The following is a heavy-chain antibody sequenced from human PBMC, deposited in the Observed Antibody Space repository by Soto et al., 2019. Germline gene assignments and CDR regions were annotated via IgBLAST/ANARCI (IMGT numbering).Heavy chain of an antibody. J-gene: IGHJ5*02. V-gene: IGHV1-8*01. D-gene: IGHD3-10*01. CDR3: ARGLMVRGTTRSS. Sequence: ASVKVSCKAPGYTFTSYDINWVRQATGQGLEWMGWMNPNSGNTGYAQKFQGRVTMTRNTSISTAYMELSSLRSEDTAVYYCARGLMVRGTTRSSWGQGTLVTVSS. CDR2: MNPNSGNT. CDR1: GYTFTSYD.